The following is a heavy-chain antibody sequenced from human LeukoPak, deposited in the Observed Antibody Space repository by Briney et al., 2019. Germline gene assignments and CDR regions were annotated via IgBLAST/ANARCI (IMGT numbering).Heavy chain of an antibody. CDR2: ISSSSSTI. CDR1: GFTFSSYS. CDR3: ARDGLQWWFDP. D-gene: IGHD6-19*01. J-gene: IGHJ5*02. V-gene: IGHV3-48*01. Sequence: SGGSLRLSCAASGFTFSSYSMNWVRQAPGKGLEWVSYISSSSSTIYYADSVKGRFTISRDNAKYSLYLQMNSLRAEDTAVYYCARDGLQWWFDPWGQGTLVTVSS.